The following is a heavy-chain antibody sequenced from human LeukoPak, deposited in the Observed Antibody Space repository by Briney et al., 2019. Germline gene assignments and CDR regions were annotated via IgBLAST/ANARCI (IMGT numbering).Heavy chain of an antibody. J-gene: IGHJ5*02. CDR3: AIFGSGGS. D-gene: IGHD2-15*01. CDR1: GGSISSGSYY. V-gene: IGHV4-61*01. CDR2: IYYTGST. Sequence: PSETLSLTCTVSGGSISSGSYYWSWIRQPPGKGLEWIGYIYYTGSTNHNPSLKSRVSISVDTSKNQFSLKLNSVTTADTAMYYCAIFGSGGSWGQGILVTVSS.